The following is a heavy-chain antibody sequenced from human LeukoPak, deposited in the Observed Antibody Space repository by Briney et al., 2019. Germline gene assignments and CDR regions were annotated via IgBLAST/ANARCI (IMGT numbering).Heavy chain of an antibody. Sequence: PSETLSLTCTVSGGSISSYYWGWIRQPPGKGLEWIGSIYYSGSTYYNPSLKSRVTISVDTSKSQFSLKLSSVTAADTAVYYCARQGRISMIVVLIEDAFDIWGQGTMVTVSS. D-gene: IGHD3-22*01. CDR3: ARQGRISMIVVLIEDAFDI. CDR1: GGSISSYY. CDR2: IYYSGST. J-gene: IGHJ3*02. V-gene: IGHV4-39*01.